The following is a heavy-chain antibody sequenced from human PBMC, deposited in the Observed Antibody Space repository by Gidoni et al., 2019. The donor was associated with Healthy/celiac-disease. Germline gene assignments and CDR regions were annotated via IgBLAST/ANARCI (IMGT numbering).Heavy chain of an antibody. CDR1: GFTFSSYS. V-gene: IGHV3-21*01. D-gene: IGHD3-3*01. Sequence: EVQLVESGGGLVKPGVSLRLSCAASGFTFSSYSINWVRQAPGKGLEWVSSISSSSRYIYYADSVKGRFTISRDKAKNSLYLQMNSLRAEDTAVYYCARGPPIFGVVIIRVAPPDYWGQGTLVTVSS. J-gene: IGHJ4*02. CDR3: ARGPPIFGVVIIRVAPPDY. CDR2: ISSSSRYI.